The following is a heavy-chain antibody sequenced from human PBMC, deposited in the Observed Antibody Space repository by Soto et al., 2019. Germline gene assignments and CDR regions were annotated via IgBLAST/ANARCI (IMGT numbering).Heavy chain of an antibody. J-gene: IGHJ1*01. D-gene: IGHD6-13*01. V-gene: IGHV3-9*01. CDR1: GFTVDDYA. CDR2: INWNSGSI. Sequence: EVQLVESGGGLVQPGRSLRLSCAASGFTVDDYAMHWVRQVPWKGLERVSGINWNSGSIGYGDSVKGCFAISRDNAKNSLHLQMNSLSAEDTAFYYCVKDESINWYSGHFRHWGQGTLVTVSS. CDR3: VKDESINWYSGHFRH.